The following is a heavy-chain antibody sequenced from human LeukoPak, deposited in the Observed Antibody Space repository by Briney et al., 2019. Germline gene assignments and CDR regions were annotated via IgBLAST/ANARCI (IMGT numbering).Heavy chain of an antibody. J-gene: IGHJ4*02. Sequence: ASVKVSCKASGYTFTSYGISWVRQAPGQGLEWMGWISAYNGDTKYAQKLQGRVTMTTDTSTSTAYMELRSLRSDDTAVYYCARIDLSNGWYGVYYWGQGTLVTVSS. CDR1: GYTFTSYG. CDR2: ISAYNGDT. V-gene: IGHV1-18*01. CDR3: ARIDLSNGWYGVYY. D-gene: IGHD6-19*01.